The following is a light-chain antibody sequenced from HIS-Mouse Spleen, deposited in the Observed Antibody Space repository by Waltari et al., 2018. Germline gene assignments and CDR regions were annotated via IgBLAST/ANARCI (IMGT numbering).Light chain of an antibody. V-gene: IGKV1-5*03. CDR2: KAS. CDR1: QSISSL. Sequence: DIQMTQSPSTLSASVGARVTITCRASQSISSLLAWYQQKPGKAPKLLIYKASSLESGVPSRFSGSGSGTEFTLTISSLQPDDFATYYCQQYNSYSPWTFGQGTKVEIK. J-gene: IGKJ1*01. CDR3: QQYNSYSPWT.